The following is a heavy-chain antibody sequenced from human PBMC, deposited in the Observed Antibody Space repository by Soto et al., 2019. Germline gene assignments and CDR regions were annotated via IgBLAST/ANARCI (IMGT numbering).Heavy chain of an antibody. CDR2: ISPYNGDT. V-gene: IGHV1-18*01. D-gene: IGHD2-15*01. Sequence: QVQLVQSGAEVKKPGASVKVSCQASGYTFTNYGISWVRQAPGQGLEWVGWISPYNGDTRYAQNVQRRVTLTTDTSTSAAYMELRSLRSDDTALYYCARRGSNKWDEDFDFWGQGTLVTVSS. CDR3: ARRGSNKWDEDFDF. CDR1: GYTFTNYG. J-gene: IGHJ4*02.